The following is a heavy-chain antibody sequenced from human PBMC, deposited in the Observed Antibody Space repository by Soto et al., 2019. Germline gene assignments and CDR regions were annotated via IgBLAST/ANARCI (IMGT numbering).Heavy chain of an antibody. D-gene: IGHD3-22*01. V-gene: IGHV1-46*01. CDR2: INPSGGST. Sequence: ASVKVSCKASGYTFTSYYMHWVRQAPGQGLEWMGKINPSGGSTSYAQKFQGRVTMTRDTSTSTVYMELSNLRSEDTAVFYCARAGGYYDSSGFFFDYWGQGTLVTVSS. CDR1: GYTFTSYY. J-gene: IGHJ4*02. CDR3: ARAGGYYDSSGFFFDY.